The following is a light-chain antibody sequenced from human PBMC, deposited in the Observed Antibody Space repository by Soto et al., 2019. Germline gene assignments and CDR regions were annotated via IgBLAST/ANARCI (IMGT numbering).Light chain of an antibody. Sequence: EIVLTQSPGTLSLSPGERATLSCRASQSVTSNYLAWYQQKPGQAPRLLIYGASSRATGIPDRFSGSGSGTDFTLTISRLEPEDFAVYHCQHYGSSLLFTFGPGTKVDIK. CDR2: GAS. CDR3: QHYGSSLLFT. J-gene: IGKJ3*01. V-gene: IGKV3-20*01. CDR1: QSVTSNY.